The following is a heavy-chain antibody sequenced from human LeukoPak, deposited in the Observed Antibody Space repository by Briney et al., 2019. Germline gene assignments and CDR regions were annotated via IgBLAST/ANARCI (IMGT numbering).Heavy chain of an antibody. CDR1: GGTFNSYA. CDR2: IIPILGIA. V-gene: IGHV1-69*04. Sequence: AVKVSCKASGGTFNSYAISWVRQAPGQGREWMGRIIPILGIANYAQNFQGRVTITADKSTSTAYMELSRLGCEDTGVYYFAGGRATRRLVDQGTPFRDGWGQGTTVTVSS. J-gene: IGHJ6*01. CDR3: AGGRATRRLVDQGTPFRDG. D-gene: IGHD1-26*01.